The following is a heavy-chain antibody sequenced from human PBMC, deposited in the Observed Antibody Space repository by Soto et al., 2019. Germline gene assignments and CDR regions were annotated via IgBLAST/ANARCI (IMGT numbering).Heavy chain of an antibody. D-gene: IGHD3-22*01. J-gene: IGHJ1*01. CDR2: ISGSGGST. V-gene: IGHV3-23*01. CDR1: GFAFSSYA. CDR3: AKGPPSDYYDSSCYYLPVYFQH. Sequence: PGGSLRLSCAASGFAFSSYAMSWVRQAPGKGLEWVSAISGSGGSTYYADSVKGRFTISRDNSKNTLYLQMNSLRAEDTAVYYCAKGPPSDYYDSSCYYLPVYFQHWGQGTLVTVSS.